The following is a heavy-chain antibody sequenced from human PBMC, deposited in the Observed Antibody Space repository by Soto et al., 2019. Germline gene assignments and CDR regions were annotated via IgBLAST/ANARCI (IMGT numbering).Heavy chain of an antibody. CDR3: AKEFHSWNYFDY. D-gene: IGHD1-20*01. V-gene: IGHV3-30*18. CDR1: GFTFSSSG. J-gene: IGHJ4*02. CDR2: ISYDGSNK. Sequence: PGGSLRLSCAASGFTFSSSGMHGVRQAPGKGLEWVAVISYDGSNKFYADSVKGRFTISRDNFRNTLYLQMNSLRAEDTAVYYCAKEFHSWNYFDYWGQGTLVTVSS.